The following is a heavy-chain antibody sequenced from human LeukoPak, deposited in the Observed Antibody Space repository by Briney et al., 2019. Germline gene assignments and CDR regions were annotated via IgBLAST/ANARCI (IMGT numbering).Heavy chain of an antibody. CDR1: GGSFSSSSYY. CDR2: IYYSGST. J-gene: IGHJ4*02. Sequence: SETLSLTCAVYGGSFSSSSYYWGWIRQPPGKGLEWIGSIYYSGSTYYNPSLKSRVTISVDTSKNQFSLKLSSVTAADTAVYYCARDEGGSYFNYWGQGTLVTVSS. CDR3: ARDEGGSYFNY. V-gene: IGHV4-39*01. D-gene: IGHD1-26*01.